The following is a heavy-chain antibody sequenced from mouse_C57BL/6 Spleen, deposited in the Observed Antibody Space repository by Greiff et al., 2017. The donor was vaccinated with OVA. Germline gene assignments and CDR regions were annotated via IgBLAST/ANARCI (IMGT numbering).Heavy chain of an antibody. J-gene: IGHJ1*03. V-gene: IGHV6-3*01. D-gene: IGHD1-1*01. CDR1: GFTFSNYW. Sequence: EVQRVESGGGLVQPGGSMKLSCVASGFTFSNYWMNWVRQSPEKGLEWVAQIRLKSDNYATHYAESVKGRFTISRDDSKSSVYLQMNNLRAEDTGIYYCAGITTVVGDYWYFDVWGKGTTVTVSS. CDR2: IRLKSDNYAT. CDR3: AGITTVVGDYWYFDV.